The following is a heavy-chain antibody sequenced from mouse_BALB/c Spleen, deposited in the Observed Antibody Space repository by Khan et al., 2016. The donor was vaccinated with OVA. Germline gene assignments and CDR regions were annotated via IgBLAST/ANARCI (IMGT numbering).Heavy chain of an antibody. CDR2: ISGDGIT. Sequence: QVQLKQSGPGLVAPSQSLSITCTVSGFSLTGYGVNWVRQPPGKGLEWLGVISGDGITDYNSALKSRLSISKDNSKSHVLFKMNSLQTADTARYYCARGPYVSNYFAIDYWGQGTSVTVSS. CDR1: GFSLTGYG. CDR3: ARGPYVSNYFAIDY. J-gene: IGHJ4*01. D-gene: IGHD2-5*01. V-gene: IGHV2-6-7*01.